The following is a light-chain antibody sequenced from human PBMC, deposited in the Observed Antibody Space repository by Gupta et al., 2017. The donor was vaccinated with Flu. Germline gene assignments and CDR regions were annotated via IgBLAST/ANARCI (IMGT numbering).Light chain of an antibody. V-gene: IGLV1-44*01. Sequence: QSVLTYPPPASGSTGQRVTFPCSGSSPNIGSNTVNWYQQLPGTAPKLLIYSNNQRPSGVPDRFSGSKSGTSASLAISGLQSEDEADYYCAAWDDSLNGRVFGGGTKLTVL. CDR2: SNN. CDR1: SPNIGSNT. J-gene: IGLJ3*02. CDR3: AAWDDSLNGRV.